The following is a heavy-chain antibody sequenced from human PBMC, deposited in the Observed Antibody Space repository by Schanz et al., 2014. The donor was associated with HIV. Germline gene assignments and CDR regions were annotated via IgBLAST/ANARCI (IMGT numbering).Heavy chain of an antibody. V-gene: IGHV3-33*01. CDR2: TWYDGSNK. CDR1: GFTFRSYG. CDR3: ALSRPSGYGGSWYFDL. J-gene: IGHJ2*01. D-gene: IGHD2-15*01. Sequence: QVQLVESGGGVVQPGRSLRLSCAASGFTFRSYGMHWVRQAPGKGLEWVAVTWYDGSNKYYADSVKGRFTISRDSFNNTLYLQMNSLRAEDTAVYYCALSRPSGYGGSWYFDLWGRGTLVAVSS.